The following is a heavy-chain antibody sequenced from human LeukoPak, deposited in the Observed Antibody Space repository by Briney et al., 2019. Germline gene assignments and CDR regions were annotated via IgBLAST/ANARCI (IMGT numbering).Heavy chain of an antibody. CDR2: SRSKAKSYTT. J-gene: IGHJ4*02. CDR3: VRVGSVAGSDYLDY. CDR1: GFTFSDHF. Sequence: GGSLSLSCAVSGFTFSDHFLDWVRQAPGKGLEWVCRSRSKAKSYTTEYAASVKGRFTISRDDSTNSLYLQMTSLKIEDTAIYYCVRVGSVAGSDYLDYWGQGTLVTVSS. V-gene: IGHV3-72*01. D-gene: IGHD6-19*01.